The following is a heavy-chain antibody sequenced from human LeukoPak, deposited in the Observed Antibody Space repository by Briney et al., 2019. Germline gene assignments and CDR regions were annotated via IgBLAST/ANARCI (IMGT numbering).Heavy chain of an antibody. CDR3: ARALGTPYDAFDI. CDR2: IYYSGST. Sequence: SETLSLTCTVSGGSISSYYWSWIRQPPGKGLEWIGYIYYSGSTNYNPSLKSRVTISVDTSKNQFSLKLSSVTAADTAVYYCARALGTPYDAFDIWGQGTMVTVPS. V-gene: IGHV4-59*08. CDR1: GGSISSYY. D-gene: IGHD7-27*01. J-gene: IGHJ3*02.